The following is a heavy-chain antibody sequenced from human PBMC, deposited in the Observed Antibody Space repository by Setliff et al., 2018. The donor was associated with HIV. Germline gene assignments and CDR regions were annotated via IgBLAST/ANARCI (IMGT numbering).Heavy chain of an antibody. CDR2: ISAYSGNT. V-gene: IGHV1-18*01. CDR3: ARDPAPSSSASYFQH. CDR1: GYIFISYG. J-gene: IGHJ1*01. D-gene: IGHD6-6*01. Sequence: VASVKVSCKASGYIFISYGFCWVRQAPGQGLEWMGWISAYSGNTNYAQQLQGRVTMTTDTATSTAYMELRSLRSDDTAVYYCARDPAPSSSASYFQHWGQGTPVTVSS.